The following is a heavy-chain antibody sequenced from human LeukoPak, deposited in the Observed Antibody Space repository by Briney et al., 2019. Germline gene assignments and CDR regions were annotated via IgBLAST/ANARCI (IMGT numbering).Heavy chain of an antibody. CDR1: GESFSGFF. CDR3: ARCRTHNWFDP. Sequence: SETLSLTCALSGESFSGFFCSWVRQTPGKGLEWIGEVSHSGSTLYNPSLMSRVTLSVDTFKNHFSLNLSSVTAADTAVYYCARCRTHNWFDPWGQGTLVTVSS. V-gene: IGHV4-34*01. CDR2: VSHSGST. J-gene: IGHJ5*02. D-gene: IGHD3/OR15-3a*01.